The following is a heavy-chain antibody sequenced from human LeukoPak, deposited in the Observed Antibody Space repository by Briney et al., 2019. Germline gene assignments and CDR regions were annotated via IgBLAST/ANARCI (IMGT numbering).Heavy chain of an antibody. D-gene: IGHD3-10*01. Sequence: SETLSLTCAVYGGSFSGYYWSWLRQPPGKGLEWIGEINHSGSTNYNPSLKSRVTISVDTSKNQFSLKLSSVTAADTAVYYCARGPTHYYGSGSYYNRAPYYYMDVWGKGTTVTVSS. V-gene: IGHV4-34*01. CDR2: INHSGST. J-gene: IGHJ6*03. CDR3: ARGPTHYYGSGSYYNRAPYYYMDV. CDR1: GGSFSGYY.